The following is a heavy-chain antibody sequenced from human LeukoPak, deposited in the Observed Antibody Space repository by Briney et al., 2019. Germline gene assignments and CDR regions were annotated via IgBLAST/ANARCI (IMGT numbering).Heavy chain of an antibody. Sequence: PPESLSLTCTVPGXSISSGGNYWSWIRQHPGECREWIGYIYYSGSTYYYPALNSRVTISVDTSKNQFTVTLNSVTAADTAVYYCATVDLNMVRGIQDWGQGTLVTVSS. V-gene: IGHV4-31*03. D-gene: IGHD3-10*01. J-gene: IGHJ4*02. CDR3: ATVDLNMVRGIQD. CDR1: GXSISSGGNY. CDR2: IYYSGST.